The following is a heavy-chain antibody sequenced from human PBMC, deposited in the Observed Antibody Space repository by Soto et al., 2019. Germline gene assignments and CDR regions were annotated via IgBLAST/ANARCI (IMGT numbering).Heavy chain of an antibody. D-gene: IGHD3-22*01. CDR1: GYSFTSYW. CDR3: ETPPRGYHDVSCGDYRSNDFDI. V-gene: IGHV5-51*01. Sequence: GESLKISCKGSGYSFTSYWIGWVRQMPGKGLEWMGIIYPGDSDTRYSPSCQGQVTISADMSISTAYLQLSSLKASDTAMYYCETPPRGYHDVSCGDYRSNDFDIYRQEAMLTISS. CDR2: IYPGDSDT. J-gene: IGHJ3*02.